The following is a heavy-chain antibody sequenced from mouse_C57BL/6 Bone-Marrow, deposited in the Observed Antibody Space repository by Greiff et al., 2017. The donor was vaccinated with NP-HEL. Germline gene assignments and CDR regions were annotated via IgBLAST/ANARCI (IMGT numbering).Heavy chain of an antibody. D-gene: IGHD3-2*02. CDR1: GFNIKDYY. CDR3: TLRQLRGYFDY. J-gene: IGHJ2*01. CDR2: IDPEDGDT. Sequence: EVKLLESGAELVRPGASVKLSCTASGFNIKDYYMHWVKQRPEQGLEWIGRIDPEDGDTEYAPKFQGKATMTADTSSNTAYLQLSSLTSEDTAVYYCTLRQLRGYFDYWGQGTTLTVSS. V-gene: IGHV14-1*01.